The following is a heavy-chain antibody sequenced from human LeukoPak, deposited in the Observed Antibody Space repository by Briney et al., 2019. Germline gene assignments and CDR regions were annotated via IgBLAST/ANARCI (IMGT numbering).Heavy chain of an antibody. J-gene: IGHJ6*02. CDR3: ARYIGLMVYAFYGMDV. V-gene: IGHV1-18*01. CDR2: ISAYNGNT. Sequence: SVKVSCKASGYTFTSYGISWVRQAPGQGLEWMGWISAYNGNTNYAQKLQGRVTMTSDTSTSTAYMELRSLRSDDTAVYYCARYIGLMVYAFYGMDVWGQGTTVTVSS. CDR1: GYTFTSYG. D-gene: IGHD2-8*01.